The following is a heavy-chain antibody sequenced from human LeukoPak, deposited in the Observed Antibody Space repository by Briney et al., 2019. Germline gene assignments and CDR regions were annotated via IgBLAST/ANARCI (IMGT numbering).Heavy chain of an antibody. V-gene: IGHV1-69*13. Sequence: SVKVSCKASGGTFSSYAISWVRQAPGQGLEWMGGIIPIFGTANYAQKFQGRVTITADESTSTAYMELSSLRSEDTAVYYCARENYYDSNNWFDPWGQGTLVTVSS. D-gene: IGHD3-22*01. J-gene: IGHJ5*02. CDR3: ARENYYDSNNWFDP. CDR1: GGTFSSYA. CDR2: IIPIFGTA.